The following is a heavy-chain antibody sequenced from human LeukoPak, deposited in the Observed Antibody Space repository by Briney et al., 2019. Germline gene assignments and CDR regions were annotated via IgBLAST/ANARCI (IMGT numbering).Heavy chain of an antibody. Sequence: GGSLRLSCAASGFTFSNAWMSWARQAPGKGLEWVGRIKSKTDGGTTDYAAPVKGRFTILRDDSKNTLYLQMNSLKTEDTAVYYCTTDYGSGSYHYFNYWGQGTLVTVSS. D-gene: IGHD3-10*01. CDR1: GFTFSNAW. V-gene: IGHV3-15*01. CDR3: TTDYGSGSYHYFNY. CDR2: IKSKTDGGTT. J-gene: IGHJ4*02.